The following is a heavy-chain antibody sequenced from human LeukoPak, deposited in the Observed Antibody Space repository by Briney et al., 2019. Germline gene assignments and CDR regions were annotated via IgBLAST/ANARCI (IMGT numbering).Heavy chain of an antibody. Sequence: GGSLRLSCAASGFTVSSNYMSWVRQAPGKGLEWVSVIYSGGSTYYADSVKGRFTISRDNSKNTLHLQMSSLRAEDTAVYYCARPSYSSGWSFFDYWGQGTLVTVSS. CDR1: GFTVSSNY. J-gene: IGHJ4*02. D-gene: IGHD6-19*01. V-gene: IGHV3-53*05. CDR3: ARPSYSSGWSFFDY. CDR2: IYSGGST.